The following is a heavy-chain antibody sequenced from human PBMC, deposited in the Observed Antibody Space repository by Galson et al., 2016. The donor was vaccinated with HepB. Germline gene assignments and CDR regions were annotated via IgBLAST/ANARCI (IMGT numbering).Heavy chain of an antibody. CDR2: IFYSGST. J-gene: IGHJ4*02. D-gene: IGHD2-21*02. CDR3: ARVDVTQTYLLDD. Sequence: SETLSLTCSVSGGSISGSDFSWGWIRQPPGKRLEWIGSIFYSGSTYYNPSLKSRVTISVDTSRIHFSLKLRSVTAADTALYYCARVDVTQTYLLDDWGQGILVTVSS. CDR1: GGSISGSDFS. V-gene: IGHV4-39*02.